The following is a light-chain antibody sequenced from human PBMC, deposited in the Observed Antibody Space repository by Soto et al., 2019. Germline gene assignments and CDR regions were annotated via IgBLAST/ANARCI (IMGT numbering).Light chain of an antibody. CDR1: NTNIGAGYD. J-gene: IGLJ3*02. V-gene: IGLV1-40*01. CDR3: QSYDSSLSAWKV. CDR2: ANI. Sequence: QSVLTQPPSASGAPGQRVSISCTGSNTNIGAGYDVNWYQQLPGTAPKLLIYANINRPSGVPDRFSGSKSGASAFLVITGLQAEDEADYYCQSYDSSLSAWKVFGGGTKLTVL.